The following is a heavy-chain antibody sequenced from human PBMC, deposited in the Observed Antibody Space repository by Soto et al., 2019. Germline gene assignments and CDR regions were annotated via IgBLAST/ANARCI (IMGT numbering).Heavy chain of an antibody. CDR3: AREPGSSGGDY. Sequence: AGSLRLSCAASGFSVSSNYMSWVRQAPGKGLEWVSVIYSGGTTYYADSVKGRFTISRDNSKNTLYLQMSSLRAEDTAVYYCAREPGSSGGDYWGQGTLVTVSS. D-gene: IGHD6-6*01. V-gene: IGHV3-53*01. CDR2: IYSGGTT. CDR1: GFSVSSNY. J-gene: IGHJ4*02.